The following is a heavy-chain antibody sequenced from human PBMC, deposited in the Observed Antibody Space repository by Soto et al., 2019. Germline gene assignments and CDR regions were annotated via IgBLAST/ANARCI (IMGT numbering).Heavy chain of an antibody. CDR3: TTXXXXDC. D-gene: IGHD3-9*01. V-gene: IGHV3-15*01. Sequence: EVQXXXSGXGLXXXXXXLXLSCAASGFTFTNAWMSWVRKAPGKGLEWIGRIKTKXGGGTTASTTPVKGRXXXXXNIXXXXXXXXXXXXXXXXTAXXYCTTXXXXDCWGQGXLVTVXS. CDR2: IKTKXGGGTT. J-gene: IGHJ4*02. CDR1: GFTFTNAW.